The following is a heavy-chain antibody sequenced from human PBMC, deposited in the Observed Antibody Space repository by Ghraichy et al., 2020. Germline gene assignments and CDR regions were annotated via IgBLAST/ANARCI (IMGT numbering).Heavy chain of an antibody. Sequence: SQTLSLTCTVSGGSISSYYWSWIRQPPGKGLEWIGYIYYSGSTNYNPSLKSRVTISVDTSKNQFSLKLSSVTAADTAVYYCARGVQWGIAVAGTRYSGMDVWAQRTTVTVSS. V-gene: IGHV4-59*01. CDR2: IYYSGST. CDR1: GGSISSYY. D-gene: IGHD6-19*01. J-gene: IGHJ6*02. CDR3: ARGVQWGIAVAGTRYSGMDV.